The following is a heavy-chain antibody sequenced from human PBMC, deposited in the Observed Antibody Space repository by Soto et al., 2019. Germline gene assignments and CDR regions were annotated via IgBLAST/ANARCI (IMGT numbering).Heavy chain of an antibody. CDR3: ARGYYDSSGYSGAFDI. CDR1: GFTFSSYG. D-gene: IGHD3-22*01. Sequence: QVQLVESGGGVVQPGGSLRLSCAASGFTFSSYGMHWVRQAPGKGLEWVAVIWYDGSNKYYADSVKGRFTISRDNSKNTLYLQMNSLRAEDTAVYYCARGYYDSSGYSGAFDIWGQGTMVTVSS. J-gene: IGHJ3*02. CDR2: IWYDGSNK. V-gene: IGHV3-33*01.